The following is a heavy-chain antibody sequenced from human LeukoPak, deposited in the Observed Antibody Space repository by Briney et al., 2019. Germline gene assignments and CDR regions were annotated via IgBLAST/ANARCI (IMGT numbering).Heavy chain of an antibody. CDR1: GYTLTELS. CDR3: ATDPSGSYSSWLDY. J-gene: IGHJ4*02. V-gene: IGHV1-24*01. D-gene: IGHD1-26*01. CDR2: FDPEDGET. Sequence: ASAKVSCKVSGYTLTELSIHWVRQAPGKGLEWMGGFDPEDGETIYAQKFQGRLTMPEDTSTDTTYMELSSLRSEDTAVYYCATDPSGSYSSWLDYWGQGTLVTVSS.